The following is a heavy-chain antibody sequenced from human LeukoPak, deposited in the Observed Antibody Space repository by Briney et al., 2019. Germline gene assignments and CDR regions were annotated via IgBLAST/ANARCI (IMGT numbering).Heavy chain of an antibody. V-gene: IGHV4-59*08. J-gene: IGHJ4*02. CDR3: ARYYDNSGYFYFDY. Sequence: SETLSLTCTVSGGSISSYYWSWIRQPPGKGLVWIGYIYYSGSTNYNPSLKSRVTISVDTSKNQFSLKLSSVTAADTAVYYCARYYDNSGYFYFDYWGQGTLVTVSS. CDR1: GGSISSYY. CDR2: IYYSGST. D-gene: IGHD3-22*01.